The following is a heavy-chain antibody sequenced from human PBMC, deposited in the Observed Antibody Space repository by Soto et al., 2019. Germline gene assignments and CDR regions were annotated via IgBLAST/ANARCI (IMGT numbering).Heavy chain of an antibody. D-gene: IGHD6-19*01. CDR1: GFTFSSYA. CDR2: ISGSGGST. V-gene: IGHV3-23*01. J-gene: IGHJ3*02. CDR3: AASSGGYPAFDI. Sequence: QPGGSLRLSCAASGFTFSSYAMSWVRQAPGKGLEWVSVISGSGGSTYYADSVKGRFTISRDNSKNTLYLQMNSLRAEDTAVYYCAASSGGYPAFDIWGQGTMLTVS.